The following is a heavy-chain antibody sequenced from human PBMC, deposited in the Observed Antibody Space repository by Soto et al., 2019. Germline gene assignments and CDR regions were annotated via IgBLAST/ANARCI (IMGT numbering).Heavy chain of an antibody. Sequence: QEQLAESGGGLVKPGGSLRLSCAASGFSFNVYYMTWIRQAPGSGLEWVASISILGDSTYYADSVKGRFTISRDNARNSLHLQMDTLRAEDTAVYYCARDRAGTRTFPHNTFNMWSQGTTVTVAS. V-gene: IGHV3-11*01. J-gene: IGHJ3*02. CDR3: ARDRAGTRTFPHNTFNM. D-gene: IGHD6-19*01. CDR1: GFSFNVYY. CDR2: ISILGDST.